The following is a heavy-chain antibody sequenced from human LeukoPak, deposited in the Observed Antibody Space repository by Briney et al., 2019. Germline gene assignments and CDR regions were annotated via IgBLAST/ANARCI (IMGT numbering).Heavy chain of an antibody. Sequence: SVKVSCKASGYTFTSYDINWVRQAPGQGLEWMGGIIPLFGTTNYAQNFQGRVTITADESTSTAYMELSSLKSEDTAVYYCARDFITMVRGVRPDAFDIWGQGTMVTVSS. D-gene: IGHD3-10*01. V-gene: IGHV1-69*13. J-gene: IGHJ3*02. CDR2: IIPLFGTT. CDR3: ARDFITMVRGVRPDAFDI. CDR1: GYTFTSYD.